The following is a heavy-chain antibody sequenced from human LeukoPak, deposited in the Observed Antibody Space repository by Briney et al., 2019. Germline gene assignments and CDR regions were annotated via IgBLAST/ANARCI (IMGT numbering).Heavy chain of an antibody. CDR1: GFTFSNDW. CDR2: IKQDGSDK. Sequence: GGSLRLSCAAAGFTFSNDWMTWVRQAPGKGLEWVANIKQDGSDKYYVDSVKGRFTISRDDAKNSLYLQMNSLTVEDTAVYYCAREARGNGGKDYWGQGTLVTVSS. CDR3: AREARGNGGKDY. V-gene: IGHV3-7*05. J-gene: IGHJ4*02. D-gene: IGHD4-23*01.